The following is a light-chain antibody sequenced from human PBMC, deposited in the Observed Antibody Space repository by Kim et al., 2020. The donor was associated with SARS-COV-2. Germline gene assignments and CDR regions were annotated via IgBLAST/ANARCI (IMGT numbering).Light chain of an antibody. CDR2: DVS. CDR3: SSLSKGFILYV. Sequence: QSITISCTGTSGDVGAYNYVSWFQQHAGKPPKLLIYDVSNRPSGVSNRFSGSKSENTASLTISGLQAEDEADYYCSSLSKGFILYVFGTGTKVTVL. CDR1: SGDVGAYNY. V-gene: IGLV2-14*03. J-gene: IGLJ1*01.